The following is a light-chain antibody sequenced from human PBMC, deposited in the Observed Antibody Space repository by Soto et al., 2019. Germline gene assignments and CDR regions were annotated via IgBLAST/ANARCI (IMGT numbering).Light chain of an antibody. CDR2: TAS. Sequence: IQMTQSPSSLSASVGDRVTITCRASQTIGSALNWYQHKPGKAPNLLIFTASSLQRGVPSRFSGSGSGTDFTLSISSLQPEDFATYYCQQTYSDPPLTFGGGTKGEIK. CDR3: QQTYSDPPLT. V-gene: IGKV1-39*01. CDR1: QTIGSA. J-gene: IGKJ4*01.